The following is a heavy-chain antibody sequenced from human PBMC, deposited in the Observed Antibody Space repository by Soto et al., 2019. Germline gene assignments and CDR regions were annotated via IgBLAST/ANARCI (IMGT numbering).Heavy chain of an antibody. J-gene: IGHJ4*02. D-gene: IGHD5-12*01. CDR1: GFTFSSYA. V-gene: IGHV3-64*01. CDR3: ARGGRGYEFDY. Sequence: EVQLVESGGGLVQPGGSLRLSCAASGFTFSSYAMHWVRQAPGKGLEYVSAISSNGGSTDYANCVKGRFTISRDNSKNTLYLQMGSLRAEDMAVYYCARGGRGYEFDYWGQGTLVTVSS. CDR2: ISSNGGST.